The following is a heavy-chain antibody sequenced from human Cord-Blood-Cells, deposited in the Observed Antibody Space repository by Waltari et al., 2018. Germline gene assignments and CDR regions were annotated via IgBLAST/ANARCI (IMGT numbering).Heavy chain of an antibody. CDR3: ARGLTSGYYDSSGYYY. J-gene: IGHJ4*02. CDR1: GGSFSGYY. CDR2: INHSGST. V-gene: IGHV4-34*01. D-gene: IGHD3-22*01. Sequence: QVQLQQWGAGLLKPSETLSLTCAVYGGSFSGYYWSWIRQPPGQGLEWIGEINHSGSTTYNPSLKSRVTISVDTSKNQFSLKLSSVTAADTAVYYCARGLTSGYYDSSGYYYWGQGTLVTVSS.